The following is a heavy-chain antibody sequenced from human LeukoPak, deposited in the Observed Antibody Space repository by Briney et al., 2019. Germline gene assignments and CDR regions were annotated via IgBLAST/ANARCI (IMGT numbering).Heavy chain of an antibody. CDR2: ISGSGGST. V-gene: IGHV3-23*01. J-gene: IGHJ4*02. Sequence: GGSLRLSCAASGFTFSSYAMSWVRQAPGKGLEWVSAISGSGGSTYYADSVKGRFTISRDNSKNTLYLQMNSLRAEDTAVYYCAKDHYYDSSGYLNYWGQGTLVTVSS. CDR1: GFTFSSYA. D-gene: IGHD3-22*01. CDR3: AKDHYYDSSGYLNY.